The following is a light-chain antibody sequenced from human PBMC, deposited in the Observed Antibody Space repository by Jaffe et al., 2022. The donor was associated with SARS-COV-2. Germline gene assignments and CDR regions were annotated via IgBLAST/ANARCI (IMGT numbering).Light chain of an antibody. J-gene: IGLJ1*01. CDR3: SSYTSSTTQI. Sequence: QSALTQPASVSGSPGQSITFSCTGTNSDVGGYNYVSWYQQHPGRAPQLIIYDVSNRPSGISYRFSGSKSGNTASLTISGLQAEDEADYFCSSYTSSTTQIFGPGTKVTVI. CDR2: DVS. V-gene: IGLV2-14*01. CDR1: NSDVGGYNY.